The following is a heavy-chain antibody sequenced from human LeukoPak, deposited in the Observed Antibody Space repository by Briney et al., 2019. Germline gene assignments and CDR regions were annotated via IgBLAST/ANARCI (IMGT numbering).Heavy chain of an antibody. J-gene: IGHJ5*02. CDR3: ARGLGPYYYDSSGYHTGWFDP. CDR1: GGSFSGYY. V-gene: IGHV4-34*01. D-gene: IGHD3-22*01. CDR2: INHSGST. Sequence: SETLSLTCAVYGGSFSGYYWNWIRQPPGKGLEWIGEINHSGSTNYNPSLKSRVTISVDTSKNQFSLKLSSATAADTAVYYCARGLGPYYYDSSGYHTGWFDPWGQGTLVTVSS.